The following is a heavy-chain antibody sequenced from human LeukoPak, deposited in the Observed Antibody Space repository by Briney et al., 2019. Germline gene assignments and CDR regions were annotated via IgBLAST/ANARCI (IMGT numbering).Heavy chain of an antibody. CDR2: INSRSSDI. J-gene: IGHJ4*02. CDR3: ATKGRGYSGYDVSFDA. V-gene: IGHV3-48*02. D-gene: IGHD5-12*01. CDR1: GYTFSSYE. Sequence: GGSLKLSCEASGYTFSSYEMNWVRQAPGQGLEWMSYINSRSSDIYYADTVKGRFTISRDNAANSLYMQMSSLRYEDTAVYYCATKGRGYSGYDVSFDAWGEGTPVTVSS.